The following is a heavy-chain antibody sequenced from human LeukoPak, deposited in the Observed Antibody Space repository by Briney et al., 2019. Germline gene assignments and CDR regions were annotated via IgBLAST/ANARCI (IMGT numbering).Heavy chain of an antibody. J-gene: IGHJ4*02. CDR3: ARDKGYCSGGSCYGPAYYFDY. V-gene: IGHV1-2*02. Sequence: ASVKVSCKASGYTFTGYYILWVGQAPGQGVEWMGWINPNSGGTNYAQKFQGRVTMTRDTSISTAYMELSRLRSDDTAVYYCARDKGYCSGGSCYGPAYYFDYWGQGTLVTVSS. CDR1: GYTFTGYY. D-gene: IGHD2-15*01. CDR2: INPNSGGT.